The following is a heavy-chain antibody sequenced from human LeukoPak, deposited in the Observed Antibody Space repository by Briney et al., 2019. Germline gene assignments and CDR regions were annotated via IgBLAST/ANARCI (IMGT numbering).Heavy chain of an antibody. V-gene: IGHV3-74*01. Sequence: GGSLRLYCAASGFTFSNYWMHWVRQAPGKGLVWVSRINSDGLITNYADSVKGRFTVSRDNPKNTLYLQMNSLRVEDTAVYYCVREGGGSFLDSFDIWGQGKLVTVSS. D-gene: IGHD2-15*01. CDR1: GFTFSNYW. CDR2: INSDGLIT. CDR3: VREGGGSFLDSFDI. J-gene: IGHJ3*02.